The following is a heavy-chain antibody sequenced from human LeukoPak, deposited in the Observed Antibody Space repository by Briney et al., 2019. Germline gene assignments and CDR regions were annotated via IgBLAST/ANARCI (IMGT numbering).Heavy chain of an antibody. D-gene: IGHD3-22*01. Sequence: GASVKVSCKASGYTFTSYGISWVRQAPGQGLEWMGWISAYNGNTNYAQKLQGRVTMTTDTSTSTAYMELRSLRSDDTAVYYCARGALYYYDSSGLQYYYYGMDVWGQGTTVTVSS. CDR2: ISAYNGNT. CDR1: GYTFTSYG. CDR3: ARGALYYYDSSGLQYYYYGMDV. V-gene: IGHV1-18*01. J-gene: IGHJ6*02.